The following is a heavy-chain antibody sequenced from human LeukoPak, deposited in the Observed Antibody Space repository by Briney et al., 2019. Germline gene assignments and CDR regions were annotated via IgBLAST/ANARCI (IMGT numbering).Heavy chain of an antibody. CDR2: ISYDGSNK. J-gene: IGHJ4*02. D-gene: IGHD4-17*01. CDR1: AGNYG. V-gene: IGHV3-30*18. CDR3: AKDHDDYGDYNYFDY. Sequence: GGSLRLSCTIAGNYGMHWVRQAPGKGLEWVAVISYDGSNKYYADSVKGRFTISRDNSKNTLYLQMNSLRAEDTAVYYCAKDHDDYGDYNYFDYWGQGTLVTVSS.